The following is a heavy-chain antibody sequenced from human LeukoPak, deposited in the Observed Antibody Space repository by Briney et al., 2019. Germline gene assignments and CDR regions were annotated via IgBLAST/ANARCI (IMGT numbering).Heavy chain of an antibody. Sequence: PSQTLSLTCTVSGGSISSGSYYWSWIRQPAGKGLEWIGRIYTSGSTNYNPSLKSRVTISVDTSKNQFSLKLSSVTAADTAVYYCARDSSSWNFDYWGQGTLVTVSS. J-gene: IGHJ4*02. CDR3: ARDSSSWNFDY. CDR2: IYTSGST. D-gene: IGHD6-13*01. CDR1: GGSISSGSYY. V-gene: IGHV4-61*02.